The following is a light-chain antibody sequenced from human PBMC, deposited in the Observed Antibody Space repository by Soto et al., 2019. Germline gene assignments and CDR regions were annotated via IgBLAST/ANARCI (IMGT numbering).Light chain of an antibody. V-gene: IGLV2-14*01. CDR2: EAT. CDR1: SSDVGGYDY. CDR3: RSYTRTSTYV. J-gene: IGLJ1*01. Sequence: QSVLTQHASVSGSPGQSITISCTGTSSDVGGYDYVSWYQQHPDKAPKLMIYEATNRPSGVSHRFSGSKSGNTASLTITGLHADGEAYYYCRSYTRTSTYVFGTGTKVTVL.